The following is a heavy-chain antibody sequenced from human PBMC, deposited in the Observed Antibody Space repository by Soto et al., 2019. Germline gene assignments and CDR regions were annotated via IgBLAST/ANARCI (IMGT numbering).Heavy chain of an antibody. V-gene: IGHV3-30*03. CDR3: TRTRGGMDV. J-gene: IGHJ6*02. D-gene: IGHD3-10*01. CDR1: GFSFGDYA. CDR2: ISYDGSNK. Sequence: GGSLRLSCVASGFSFGDYAMSWVRQAPGKGLEWVAVISYDGSNKYYADSVKGRFTISRDNSKNTLYLQMNSLRAEDTAVYYCTRTRGGMDVWGQGTTVTVPS.